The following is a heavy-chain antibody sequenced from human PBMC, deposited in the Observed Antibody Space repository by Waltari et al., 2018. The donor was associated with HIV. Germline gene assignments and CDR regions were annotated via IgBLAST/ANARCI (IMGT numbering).Heavy chain of an antibody. V-gene: IGHV7-4-1*02. CDR1: GHNLTKNS. CDR2: INTNTGIP. J-gene: IGHJ4*02. Sequence: QVQLLQSGSELKKPGASAMVYSKATGHNLTKNSISRVRQAPVQGLEWMGWINTNTGIPTYAQGFTGRFVFSLDTSVSTAFLQISSLKAEDTAVFYCARDSGSTRSFDSWGQGALVTVSS. D-gene: IGHD3-10*01. CDR3: ARDSGSTRSFDS.